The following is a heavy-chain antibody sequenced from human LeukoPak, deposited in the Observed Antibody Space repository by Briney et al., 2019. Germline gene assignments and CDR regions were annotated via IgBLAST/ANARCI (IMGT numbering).Heavy chain of an antibody. CDR3: ARKARSGLLWFREGAFDI. Sequence: GGSLRLSCAASGFTFSSYDIHWVRQATGKGLEWVSAIGTAGDTYYPGSVKGRFTISRENAKNSLYLQMNSLRAGDTAVYYCARKARSGLLWFREGAFDIWGQGKMVTVSS. CDR2: IGTAGDT. D-gene: IGHD3-10*01. V-gene: IGHV3-13*01. J-gene: IGHJ3*02. CDR1: GFTFSSYD.